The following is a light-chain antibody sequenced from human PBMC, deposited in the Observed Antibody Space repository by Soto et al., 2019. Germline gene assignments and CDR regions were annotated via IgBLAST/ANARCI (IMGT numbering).Light chain of an antibody. Sequence: QSVLTQPASVSWSPGQSITISCTGTSSDVGGYEYVSWYQQHPGKAPKLIIYDVTYRPSGVSGRFSGSKSGNTASLTISGLQAEDEADYYCNSFISSTTPLVFGGGTKVTVL. V-gene: IGLV2-14*03. CDR2: DVT. CDR3: NSFISSTTPLV. CDR1: SSDVGGYEY. J-gene: IGLJ2*01.